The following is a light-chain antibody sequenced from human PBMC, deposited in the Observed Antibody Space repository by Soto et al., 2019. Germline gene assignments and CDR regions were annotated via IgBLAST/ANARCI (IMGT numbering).Light chain of an antibody. CDR1: QGISSY. CDR3: QQLNSYPIT. Sequence: DIQLTQSPSFLSASVGDRVTITCRASQGISSYLVWYQQRPGKAPKLLIYAASTLQSGVPSRCSGSGCGTESPLTISSLQHEDFATYCCQQLNSYPITFGLGTRLEIK. J-gene: IGKJ5*01. V-gene: IGKV1-9*01. CDR2: AAS.